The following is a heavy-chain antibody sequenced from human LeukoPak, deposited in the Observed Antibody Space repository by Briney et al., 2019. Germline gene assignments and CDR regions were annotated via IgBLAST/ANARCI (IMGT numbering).Heavy chain of an antibody. CDR3: ARGGGATWIDFDY. D-gene: IGHD1-26*01. Sequence: PGGSLRLSCAASGFTFSSYAMHWVRQAPGKGLEWVAVISYDGGNKYYADSVKGRFTISRDNAKNTLYLQMNSLRAEDTAVYYCARGGGATWIDFDYWGQGTLVTVSS. V-gene: IGHV3-30*04. J-gene: IGHJ4*02. CDR2: ISYDGGNK. CDR1: GFTFSSYA.